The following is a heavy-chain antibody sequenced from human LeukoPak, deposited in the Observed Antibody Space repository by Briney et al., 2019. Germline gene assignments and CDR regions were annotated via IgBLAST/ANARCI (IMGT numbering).Heavy chain of an antibody. CDR3: ARRPNYGDYSAGVDY. V-gene: IGHV3-21*01. Sequence: GGSLRLSCASSGFTFSSYSMNWVRQAPGKGLEWASSISSNSSYINYADSVKGRFTISRDNAKNSLYLQMNSVRAEDTAVYYCARRPNYGDYSAGVDYWGQGTLVTVSS. CDR2: ISSNSSYI. CDR1: GFTFSSYS. J-gene: IGHJ4*02. D-gene: IGHD4-17*01.